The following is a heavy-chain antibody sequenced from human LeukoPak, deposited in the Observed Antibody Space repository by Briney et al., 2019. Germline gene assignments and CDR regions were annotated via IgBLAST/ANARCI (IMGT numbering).Heavy chain of an antibody. D-gene: IGHD1-1*01. CDR2: IIPIFGTT. CDR3: ARGTTGTTPVRYYYYGMDV. J-gene: IGHJ6*04. V-gene: IGHV1-69*13. CDR1: GCTFSSYA. Sequence: SVKVSCKASGCTFSSYAMSWVRQAPGQGLEWMGGIIPIFGTTNYAQKLQGRVTITADESTSTAYMELSSLRSEDTAVYYCARGTTGTTPVRYYYYGMDVWGKGTTVTVSS.